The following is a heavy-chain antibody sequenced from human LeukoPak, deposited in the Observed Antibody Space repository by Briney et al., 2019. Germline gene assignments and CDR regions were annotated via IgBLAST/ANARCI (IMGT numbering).Heavy chain of an antibody. D-gene: IGHD6-19*01. CDR1: GFTFSSYE. CDR3: ASDSSRWYVSPHFDY. V-gene: IGHV3-48*03. CDR2: ISSSGSTI. Sequence: SGGSLRLSCAASGFTFSSYEMNWVRQAPGKGLEWVSYISSSGSTIYYADSVKGRFTISRDNAKNSLYLQMNSLRAEDTAVYYCASDSSRWYVSPHFDYWGQGAPVTVSS. J-gene: IGHJ4*02.